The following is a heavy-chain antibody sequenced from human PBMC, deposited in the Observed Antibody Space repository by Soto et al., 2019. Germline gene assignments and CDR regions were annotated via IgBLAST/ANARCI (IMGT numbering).Heavy chain of an antibody. CDR1: GVSVSSDTSY. V-gene: IGHV4-61*01. D-gene: IGHD3-22*01. Sequence: PSETLSLTCTVSGVSVSSDTSYWSWIRQPPGKGLEWIGRIYTSGSTNYNPSLKSRVTMSVDTSKNQFSLKLSSVTAADTAVYYCARQILSSGYYFRGYYYGMDVWGQGTTVTVSS. CDR3: ARQILSSGYYFRGYYYGMDV. CDR2: IYTSGST. J-gene: IGHJ6*02.